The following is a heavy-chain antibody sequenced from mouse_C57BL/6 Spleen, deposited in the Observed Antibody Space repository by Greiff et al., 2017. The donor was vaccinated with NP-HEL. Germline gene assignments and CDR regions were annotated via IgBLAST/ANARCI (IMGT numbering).Heavy chain of an antibody. D-gene: IGHD1-1*01. V-gene: IGHV1-80*01. CDR3: ARGRNYYAPEGAMDY. Sequence: QVQLKESGAELVKPGASVKISCKASGYAFSSYWMNWVKQRPGKGLEWIGQIYPGDGDTNYNGKFKGKATLTADQSSSTAYMQLSSLTSEDSAVYFCARGRNYYAPEGAMDYWGQGTSVTVSS. CDR1: GYAFSSYW. CDR2: IYPGDGDT. J-gene: IGHJ4*01.